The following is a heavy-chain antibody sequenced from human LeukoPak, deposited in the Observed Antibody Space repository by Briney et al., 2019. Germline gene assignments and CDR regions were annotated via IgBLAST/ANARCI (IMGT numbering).Heavy chain of an antibody. CDR1: GYTFTSYG. CDR3: AREIGGSPSYPFDY. D-gene: IGHD6-6*01. CDR2: INPNSGGT. V-gene: IGHV1-2*02. Sequence: GASVKVSCKASGYTFTSYGISWVRQAPGQGLEWMGWINPNSGGTKYAQKFQGRVTMTRDTSISTAYMELSRLRSDDTAVYYCAREIGGSPSYPFDYWGQGTLVTVSS. J-gene: IGHJ4*02.